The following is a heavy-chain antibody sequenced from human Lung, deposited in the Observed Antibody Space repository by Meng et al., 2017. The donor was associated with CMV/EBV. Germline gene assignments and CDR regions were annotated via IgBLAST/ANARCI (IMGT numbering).Heavy chain of an antibody. V-gene: IGHV4-30-4*01. CDR2: IYYTGST. J-gene: IGHJ4*02. CDR3: ARVGGCSGGGCYHRLFDY. CDR1: GGSISSGDYY. D-gene: IGHD2-15*01. Sequence: QEPVQESGPGLLKPSTTLSLTCTVSGGSISSGDYYWSWIRQPPGKGLEWIGYIYYTGSTYYNPSLKSRVIISVDTSKNQFSLKLNSVTAADTAVYYCARVGGCSGGGCYHRLFDYWGQGTLVTVSS.